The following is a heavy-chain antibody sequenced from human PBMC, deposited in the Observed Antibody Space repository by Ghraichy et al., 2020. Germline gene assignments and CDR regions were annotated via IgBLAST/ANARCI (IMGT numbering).Heavy chain of an antibody. CDR3: VKDRLGNTGYHSGVDAFDV. Sequence: GGSLRLSCTASGLTFISYSMSWVRQAPGKGLEWVSGISGSGGTRYHADSVKGRFTISRDNSKSTLSLQMNSLRVEDKAVYYCVKDRLGNTGYHSGVDAFDVWGQGTLVTVSS. CDR1: GLTFISYS. V-gene: IGHV3-23*01. CDR2: ISGSGGTR. J-gene: IGHJ4*02. D-gene: IGHD6-19*01.